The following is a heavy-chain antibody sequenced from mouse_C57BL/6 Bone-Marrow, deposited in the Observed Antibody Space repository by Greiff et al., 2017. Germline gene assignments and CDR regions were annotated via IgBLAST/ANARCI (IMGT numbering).Heavy chain of an antibody. J-gene: IGHJ4*01. CDR3: ARSYDYDEYTMDY. CDR1: GYTFTNYW. V-gene: IGHV1-64*01. Sequence: QVQLKESGAELVKPGASVKLSCKASGYTFTNYWMHWVKQRPGQGLEWIGMMHPNGGSPDYNEKFKSEATLSVDKSSRTAHMELSSLTSEDSAVYYCARSYDYDEYTMDYWGQGTSVTVSS. CDR2: MHPNGGSP. D-gene: IGHD2-4*01.